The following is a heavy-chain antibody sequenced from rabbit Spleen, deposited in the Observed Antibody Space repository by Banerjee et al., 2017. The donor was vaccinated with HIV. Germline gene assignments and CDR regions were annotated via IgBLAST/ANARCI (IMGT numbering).Heavy chain of an antibody. CDR2: IYAGSSDST. CDR1: GFSFSRSYY. J-gene: IGHJ4*01. Sequence: QEQLEESGGGLVKPEGSLTLTCKASGFSFSRSYYMCWVRQAPGKGLECIACIYAGSSDSTYSAIWAKGRFTISSTSSTTVTLQMTSLTAADTATYFCARYHGGGGDFNLWGQGTLVTVS. CDR3: ARYHGGGGDFNL. D-gene: IGHD2-1*01. V-gene: IGHV1S45*01.